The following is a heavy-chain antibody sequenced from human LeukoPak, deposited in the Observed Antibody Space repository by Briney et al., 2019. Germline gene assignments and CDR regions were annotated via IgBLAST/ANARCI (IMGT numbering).Heavy chain of an antibody. CDR2: IIPIFGST. CDR3: ARVGRSRGSLPNSYYYMDV. Sequence: GASVKVSCNASGDIFNSYSVSWVRQAPGQGLEWMGGIIPIFGSTNYAQKFQGRVTITTDQSTRTAYMVLNSLSSDDTAVYYCARVGRSRGSLPNSYYYMDVWGKGTTVTVSS. D-gene: IGHD1-26*01. CDR1: GDIFNSYS. J-gene: IGHJ6*03. V-gene: IGHV1-69*05.